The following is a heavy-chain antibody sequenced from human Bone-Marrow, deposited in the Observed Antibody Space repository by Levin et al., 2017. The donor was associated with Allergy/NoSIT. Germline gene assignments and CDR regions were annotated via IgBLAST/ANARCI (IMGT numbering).Heavy chain of an antibody. Sequence: PGGSLRLSCAASGFTFSGSAMHWVRQASGNGLEWVGRIRSKDNSYATSYAASVKGRFTVSRDDSKNTAYLQMNSLKTEDTAVYYCTRSTGTDFDYWGQGTLVTVSS. V-gene: IGHV3-73*01. D-gene: IGHD3-9*01. CDR3: TRSTGTDFDY. CDR1: GFTFSGSA. J-gene: IGHJ4*02. CDR2: IRSKDNSYAT.